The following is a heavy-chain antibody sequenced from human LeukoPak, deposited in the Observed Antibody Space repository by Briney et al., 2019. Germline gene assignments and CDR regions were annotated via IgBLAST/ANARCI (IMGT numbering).Heavy chain of an antibody. CDR3: ARCGDGLPCDFDY. J-gene: IGHJ4*02. CDR1: GFIFSDYY. D-gene: IGHD3-10*01. Sequence: KPGGSLRLSCDASGFIFSDYYMSWARQAPGKGLEWISYISNPSSTKYYADSVKGRFTISRDNAKNSLYLQMNSLIDEDTAVYYCARCGDGLPCDFDYWGQGTLVTVSS. V-gene: IGHV3-11*04. CDR2: ISNPSSTK.